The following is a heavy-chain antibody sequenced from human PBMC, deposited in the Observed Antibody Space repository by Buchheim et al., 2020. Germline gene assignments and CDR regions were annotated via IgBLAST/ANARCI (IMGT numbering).Heavy chain of an antibody. CDR2: IYYSGST. CDR3: AGDSSGYYLPYYYYYGMDV. J-gene: IGHJ6*02. D-gene: IGHD3-22*01. CDR1: GGSISSYY. V-gene: IGHV4-59*01. Sequence: QVQLQESGPGLVKPSETLSLTCTVSGGSISSYYWRWIRQPPGKGLEWIGYIYYSGSTNYNPSLKSRVTISVDTSKNQFSLKLSSVTAADTAVYYCAGDSSGYYLPYYYYYGMDVWGQGTT.